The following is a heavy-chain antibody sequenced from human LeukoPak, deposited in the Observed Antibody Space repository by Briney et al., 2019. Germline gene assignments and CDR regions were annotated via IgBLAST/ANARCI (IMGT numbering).Heavy chain of an antibody. CDR3: AKDRNVGLDAIDI. Sequence: GGSLRLSCAASGFTFSSYGMYWVRQAPGKGLEWVAVISYDGSNKYYADSVKGRFTISRDNSKNMLYLQMNSLRPKDTAVYYCAKDRNVGLDAIDIWGQGTMVTVSS. J-gene: IGHJ3*02. CDR1: GFTFSSYG. V-gene: IGHV3-30*18. CDR2: ISYDGSNK. D-gene: IGHD3-10*02.